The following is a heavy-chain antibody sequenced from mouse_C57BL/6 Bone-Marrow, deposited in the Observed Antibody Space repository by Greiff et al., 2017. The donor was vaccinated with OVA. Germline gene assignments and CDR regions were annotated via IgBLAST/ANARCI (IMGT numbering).Heavy chain of an antibody. D-gene: IGHD2-1*01. CDR2: IYPGDGDT. CDR1: GYAFSSYW. CDR3: ARTIYYDNCRYWYFDV. J-gene: IGHJ1*03. V-gene: IGHV1-80*01. Sequence: VQLQQSGAELVKPGASVKISCKASGYAFSSYWMNWVKQRPGQGLEWIGQIYPGDGDTNYNGKFKGKATLTADKSSSTAYMQLSSLTSEDSAVYFCARTIYYDNCRYWYFDVWGTGTTVTVSS.